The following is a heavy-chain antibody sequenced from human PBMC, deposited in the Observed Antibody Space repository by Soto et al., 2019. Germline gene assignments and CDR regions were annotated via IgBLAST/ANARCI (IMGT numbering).Heavy chain of an antibody. CDR3: ARDSHPHLSRWYYFDY. CDR1: GGSISSGGYY. V-gene: IGHV4-31*03. J-gene: IGHJ4*02. Sequence: SETLSLTCTVSGGSISSGGYYWSWVRPHPGKGLEWNGYIYYSGSTFYNPSVNSRVTISVDTSKNLFSLKLSSVAAADTAVYYCARDSHPHLSRWYYFDYWGQGTLVTVSS. D-gene: IGHD6-13*01. CDR2: IYYSGST.